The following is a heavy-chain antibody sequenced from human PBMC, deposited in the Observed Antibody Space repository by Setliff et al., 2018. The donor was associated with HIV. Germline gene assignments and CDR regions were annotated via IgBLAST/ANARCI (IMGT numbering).Heavy chain of an antibody. Sequence: ASVKVSCKASGGTFSSYAISWVRQAPGQGLEWMGGFDPEDGETVYAQKLQGRVTMTEDTSTDTAYMELSSLRSEDTAMYYCATIRAYYYDSSGQGYFQYWGHGTLVTVSS. D-gene: IGHD3-22*01. CDR1: GGTFSSYA. V-gene: IGHV1-24*01. J-gene: IGHJ1*01. CDR2: FDPEDGET. CDR3: ATIRAYYYDSSGQGYFQY.